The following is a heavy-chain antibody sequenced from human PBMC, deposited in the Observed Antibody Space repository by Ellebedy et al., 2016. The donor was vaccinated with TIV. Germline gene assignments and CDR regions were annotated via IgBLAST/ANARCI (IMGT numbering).Heavy chain of an antibody. CDR2: INHSGST. Sequence: MPSETLSLTCAVYGGSFSGYYWSWIRQPPGKGLEWIGEINHSGSTNYNPSLKSRVTISVDTSKNQFSLKLSSVTAADTAVYYCARAPVLYRSGGGVYYYYGMDVWGQGTTVTVSS. D-gene: IGHD3-3*01. CDR1: GGSFSGYY. V-gene: IGHV4-34*01. J-gene: IGHJ6*02. CDR3: ARAPVLYRSGGGVYYYYGMDV.